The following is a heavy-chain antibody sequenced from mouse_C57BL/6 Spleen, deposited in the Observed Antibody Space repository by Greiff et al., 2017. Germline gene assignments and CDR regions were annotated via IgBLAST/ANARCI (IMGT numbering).Heavy chain of an antibody. D-gene: IGHD4-1*01. CDR3: ARPSNWDYFDY. Sequence: QVQLQQPGAELVRPGTSVTLSCKASGYTFTSYWMHWVKQRPGKGLEWIGVIDPSDSYTNYNQKFKGKATLTVDTSSSTAYMQLSSLTSEDSAVYYCARPSNWDYFDYWGQGTTLTVSS. J-gene: IGHJ2*01. CDR1: GYTFTSYW. V-gene: IGHV1-59*01. CDR2: IDPSDSYT.